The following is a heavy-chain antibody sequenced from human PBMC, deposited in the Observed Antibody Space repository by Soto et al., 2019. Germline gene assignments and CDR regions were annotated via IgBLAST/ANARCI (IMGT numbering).Heavy chain of an antibody. CDR3: SRNAPGDEILTGYYGY. Sequence: GGSLRLSCTASGFTFGDYAMSWVSQAPGKGLEWVGFIRSKAYGGTTEYSASVKGRFTISRDDSKRIAYLQMNSLKTEDTAVYYCSRNAPGDEILTGYYGYWGQGTLVTVSS. D-gene: IGHD3-9*01. J-gene: IGHJ4*02. V-gene: IGHV3-49*04. CDR2: IRSKAYGGTT. CDR1: GFTFGDYA.